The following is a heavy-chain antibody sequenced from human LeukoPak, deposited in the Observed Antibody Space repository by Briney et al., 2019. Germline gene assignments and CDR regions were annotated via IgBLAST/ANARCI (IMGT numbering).Heavy chain of an antibody. D-gene: IGHD2-2*01. V-gene: IGHV1-69*01. CDR1: GGTFSSYA. J-gene: IGHJ5*02. CDR2: IIPIFGTA. Sequence: ASVKVSCKASGGTFSSYAISWVRQAPGQGLEWMGGIIPIFGTANYAQKFQGRVTITADESTSTAYMELSSLRSEDTAVYYCARSPSRYCSSTSCYAEWFDPWGQGTLGTVSS. CDR3: ARSPSRYCSSTSCYAEWFDP.